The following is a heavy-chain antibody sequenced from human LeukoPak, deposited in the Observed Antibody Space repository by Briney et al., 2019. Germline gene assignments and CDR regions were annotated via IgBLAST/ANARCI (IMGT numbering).Heavy chain of an antibody. D-gene: IGHD6-13*01. CDR1: GFTFSRYW. CDR3: ARGLPGYSNTWNDH. J-gene: IGHJ5*02. Sequence: GGSLRLSCAASGFTFSRYWMHWVRQAPGKGLVWVSRTNSDGSLPSYADSVKGRFTISRDNAKYTLYLQMNSLGVEDTAIYYCARGLPGYSNTWNDHWGQGTLVTVSS. V-gene: IGHV3-74*01. CDR2: TNSDGSLP.